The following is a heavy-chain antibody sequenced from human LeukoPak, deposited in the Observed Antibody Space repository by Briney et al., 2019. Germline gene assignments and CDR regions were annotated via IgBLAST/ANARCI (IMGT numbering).Heavy chain of an antibody. J-gene: IGHJ4*02. D-gene: IGHD1-26*01. Sequence: PGGSLRLSCAASGFTFSSYAMHWVRQAPGKGLEWVAVISYDGSNKYYADSVKGRFTISRDNSKNTLYLQMNSLRAEDTAVYYCARDQQDLSGSYSLTFDYWGQGTLVTVSS. CDR2: ISYDGSNK. CDR3: ARDQQDLSGSYSLTFDY. CDR1: GFTFSSYA. V-gene: IGHV3-30-3*01.